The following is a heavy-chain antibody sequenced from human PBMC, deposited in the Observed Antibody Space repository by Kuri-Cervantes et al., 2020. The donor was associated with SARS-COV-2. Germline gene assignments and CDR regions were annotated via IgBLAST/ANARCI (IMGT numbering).Heavy chain of an antibody. Sequence: LTCAASGFTFSSYAMSWVRQAPGKGLEWVSAISGSGGSTYYADSVKGRFTISRDNSKNTLYLQMNSLRAEDTAVYYCAKDKFMYYDSSGYYDYWGQGTLVTVSS. CDR1: GFTFSSYA. D-gene: IGHD3-22*01. CDR2: ISGSGGST. V-gene: IGHV3-23*01. J-gene: IGHJ4*02. CDR3: AKDKFMYYDSSGYYDY.